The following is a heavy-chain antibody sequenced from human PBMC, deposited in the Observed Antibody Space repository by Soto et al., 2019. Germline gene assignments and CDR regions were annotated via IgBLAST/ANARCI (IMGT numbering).Heavy chain of an antibody. Sequence: PAETLTLTCTVSGGSISSYYWSCIQQPPGKGLEWIGYMYYGGRTHYNPSLKSRVTISVDTYKLQVSLKISSVTEADTAVYFCARGTPSPLIVRSSGGPWFDPWGQGTRVTVS. CDR2: MYYGGRT. CDR3: ARGTPSPLIVRSSGGPWFDP. V-gene: IGHV4-59*01. D-gene: IGHD2-15*01. CDR1: GGSISSYY. J-gene: IGHJ5*02.